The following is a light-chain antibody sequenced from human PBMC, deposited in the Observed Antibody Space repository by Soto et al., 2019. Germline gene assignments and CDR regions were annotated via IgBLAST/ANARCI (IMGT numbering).Light chain of an antibody. V-gene: IGLV2-23*03. J-gene: IGLJ3*02. CDR1: SSDVGGYNY. CDR2: EGT. CDR3: CSYADTSTFWVV. Sequence: QSVLTQPASVSGSPGQSITISCTGTSSDVGGYNYVSWYQQHPGKAPKLIIYEGTKRPSGVSNRFSGSKSGNAASLTISGLQTEDEADYYCCSYADTSTFWVVFGGGTKVT.